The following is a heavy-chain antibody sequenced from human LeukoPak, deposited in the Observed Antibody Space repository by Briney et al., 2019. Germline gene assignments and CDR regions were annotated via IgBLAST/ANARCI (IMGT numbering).Heavy chain of an antibody. Sequence: ASVKVSCKASGYTFPSYGISWVRQAPGQGLEWMGWISGYNGNTKYAQSLQGRVTMTTDTSTSTTYMELRSLRSDDTAVYYCARDSYVGATHYFDYWGQGTLVTVSS. CDR3: ARDSYVGATHYFDY. D-gene: IGHD1-26*01. J-gene: IGHJ4*02. CDR2: ISGYNGNT. CDR1: GYTFPSYG. V-gene: IGHV1-18*01.